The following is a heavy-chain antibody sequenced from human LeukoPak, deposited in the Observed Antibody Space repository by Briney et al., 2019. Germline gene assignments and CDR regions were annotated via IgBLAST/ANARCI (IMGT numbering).Heavy chain of an antibody. CDR1: GGSISSGGYY. V-gene: IGHV4-31*03. CDR2: IYYSGST. Sequence: WQTLSLTCTVSGGSISSGGYYWSWIRQHPGEGLEWIGYIYYSGSTYYNPSLKSRVTISIDTSKDQFSLKLSPVTAADTAVYYCARVIRMGGIFDYWGQGTLVTVSS. J-gene: IGHJ4*02. CDR3: ARVIRMGGIFDY. D-gene: IGHD3-16*01.